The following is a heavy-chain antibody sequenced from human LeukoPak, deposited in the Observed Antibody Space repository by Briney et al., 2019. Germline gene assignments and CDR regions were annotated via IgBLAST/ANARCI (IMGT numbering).Heavy chain of an antibody. D-gene: IGHD5-18*01. CDR3: ARRNGYDFDY. CDR2: ISDSGGNT. V-gene: IGHV3-23*01. CDR1: GFTFSNYA. J-gene: IGHJ4*02. Sequence: PGGSLRLSCAASGFTFSNYARSWVRQAPGKGLEWVSDISDSGGNTHYADSVKGRFTISRDKSKNTLYLQMNSLRAEDTAVYYCARRNGYDFDYWGQGTLVTVSS.